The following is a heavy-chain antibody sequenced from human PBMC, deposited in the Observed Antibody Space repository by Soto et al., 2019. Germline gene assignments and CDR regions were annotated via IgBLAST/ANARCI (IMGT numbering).Heavy chain of an antibody. V-gene: IGHV1-69*01. CDR3: ATGLRTGNYGMDV. CDR2: IIPMFGTT. J-gene: IGHJ6*02. D-gene: IGHD3-10*01. Sequence: QEQLVQAGAEVKKPGSSVRISCRASGGTFSNDAVIWVRQAPGQGLQWMGGIIPMFGTTHYAQKFQGRVTITADESTATAYMELRSVTSEDTAVYYCATGLRTGNYGMDVWGQGTAVTVSS. CDR1: GGTFSNDA.